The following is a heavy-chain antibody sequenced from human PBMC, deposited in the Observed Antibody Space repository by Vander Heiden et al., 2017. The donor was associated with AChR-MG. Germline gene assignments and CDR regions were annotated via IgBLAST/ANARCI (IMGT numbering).Heavy chain of an antibody. CDR3: AATAGNTLYFFDH. CDR1: GDAFTNYG. Sequence: QVQLVLSGADLKTPGSSATVSCDAYGDAFTNYGISVIRQAPGQGLEWMGGVIPKFRTSHYAPKFQGRVTITADGSTSTSYLEVRTLTSEDTAIYYCAATAGNTLYFFDHWGQGAQVTVSS. J-gene: IGHJ4*02. D-gene: IGHD3-9*01. CDR2: VIPKFRTS. V-gene: IGHV1-69*12.